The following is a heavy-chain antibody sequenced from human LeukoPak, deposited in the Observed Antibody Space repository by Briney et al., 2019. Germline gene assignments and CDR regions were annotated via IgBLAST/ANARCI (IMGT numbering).Heavy chain of an antibody. V-gene: IGHV4-34*01. CDR1: GGSFSGYY. CDR3: ARGKTYYDFWSGYYNWFDP. CDR2: INHSGST. Sequence: SETLSLTCAVYGGSFSGYYWSWIRQPPGKGLEWIGEINHSGSTNYNPSLKSRVTISVDASKNQFSLKLSSVTAADTAVYYCARGKTYYDFWSGYYNWFDPWGQGTLVTVSS. D-gene: IGHD3-3*01. J-gene: IGHJ5*02.